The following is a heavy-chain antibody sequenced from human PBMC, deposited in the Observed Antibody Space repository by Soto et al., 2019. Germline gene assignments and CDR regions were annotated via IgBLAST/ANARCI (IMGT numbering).Heavy chain of an antibody. V-gene: IGHV1-18*01. D-gene: IGHD6-19*01. J-gene: IGHJ4*02. CDR1: GYTFTTYG. Sequence: ASVKVSCKASGYTFTTYGISWVRQAPGQGLEWLGWILTYNGNTHYAQKLQGRVTMTTDTSASTAYMELSSLRSDDTAVYFCARAVAVAADFDYWGQGTLVTVSS. CDR2: ILTYNGNT. CDR3: ARAVAVAADFDY.